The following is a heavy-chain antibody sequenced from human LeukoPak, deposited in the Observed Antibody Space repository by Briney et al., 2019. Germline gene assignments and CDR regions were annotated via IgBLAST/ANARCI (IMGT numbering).Heavy chain of an antibody. CDR1: GCPFSPYW. CDR3: ARGTVFYDY. D-gene: IGHD3/OR15-3a*01. J-gene: IGHJ4*02. Sequence: GGSLRLSCAASGCPFSPYWIHGLRHARGKCRVRVSCMNVDGSGTYYADSVRGRFTISRDNTKNTLYLKMISLRAEDTAGYYCARGTVFYDYWGQGTLVTVSS. CDR2: MNVDGSGT. V-gene: IGHV3-74*01.